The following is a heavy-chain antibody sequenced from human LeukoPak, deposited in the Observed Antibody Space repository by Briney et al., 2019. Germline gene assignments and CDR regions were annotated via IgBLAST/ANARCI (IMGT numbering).Heavy chain of an antibody. J-gene: IGHJ6*03. D-gene: IGHD5-12*01. Sequence: GGSLRLSCTTSGFTFSRYDMQWVRQAPGKGLEWVSSISSGSSYIYYADSVKGRYTISRDNAKNSLYLQMNSLSAEDTAVYYCACTSGYDFSSYYYYYMDVWGKGTTVTVSS. V-gene: IGHV3-21*01. CDR2: ISSGSSYI. CDR3: ACTSGYDFSSYYYYYMDV. CDR1: GFTFSRYD.